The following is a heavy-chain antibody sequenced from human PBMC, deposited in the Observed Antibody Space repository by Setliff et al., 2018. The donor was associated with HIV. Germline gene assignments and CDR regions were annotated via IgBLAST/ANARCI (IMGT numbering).Heavy chain of an antibody. CDR2: IYSTGST. Sequence: SETLSLTCTVSGASITSHYWSWIRQSPGRELEWIVYIYSTGSTNYNPSLQSRVSISMDASKNKFSLKVTSVTSADTAVYYCAKGAGFYGDYTFDHWGLGRQVTVSS. D-gene: IGHD4-17*01. V-gene: IGHV4-59*11. CDR3: AKGAGFYGDYTFDH. J-gene: IGHJ4*02. CDR1: GASITSHY.